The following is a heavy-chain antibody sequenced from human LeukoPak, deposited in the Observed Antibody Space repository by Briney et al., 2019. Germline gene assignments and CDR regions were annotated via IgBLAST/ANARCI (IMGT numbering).Heavy chain of an antibody. V-gene: IGHV3-23*01. D-gene: IGHD3-22*01. CDR3: ARDSGGYYDSSGYYYLFGSDYYYYYMDV. CDR2: ISGSGGST. CDR1: GFTFSSYA. J-gene: IGHJ6*03. Sequence: GGSLRLSCAASGFTFSSYAMSWVRQAPGKGLEWVSAISGSGGSTYYADSVKGRFTISRDNAKNSLYLQMNSLRAEDTAVYYCARDSGGYYDSSGYYYLFGSDYYYYYMDVWGKGTTVTVSS.